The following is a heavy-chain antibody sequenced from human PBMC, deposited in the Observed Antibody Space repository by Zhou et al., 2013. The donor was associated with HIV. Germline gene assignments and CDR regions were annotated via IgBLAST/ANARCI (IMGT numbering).Heavy chain of an antibody. CDR3: ARGYYGSGRSRNDY. V-gene: IGHV1-2*02. CDR2: INPNSGGT. D-gene: IGHD3-10*01. Sequence: QVQLVQSGAEVKKPRSSVKVSCKASGGTFNNFAISWVRQAPGQGLEWMGWINPNSGGTNYAQKFQGRVTMTRDTSISTAYMELSRLRSDDTAVYYCARGYYGSGRSRNDYWGQGTLVTVSS. J-gene: IGHJ4*02. CDR1: GGTFNNFA.